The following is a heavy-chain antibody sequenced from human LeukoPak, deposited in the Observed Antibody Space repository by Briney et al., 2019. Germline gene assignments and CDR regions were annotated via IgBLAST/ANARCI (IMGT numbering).Heavy chain of an antibody. CDR2: IYYSGST. D-gene: IGHD2-15*01. V-gene: IGHV4-59*01. CDR3: AREQVAASDYYYYGMDV. J-gene: IGHJ6*02. Sequence: SETLSLTCTVSGGSISSYYWSWIRQPPGKGLEWTGYIYYSGSTNYNPSLKSRVTISVDTSKNQFSLKLSSVTAADTAVYYCAREQVAASDYYYYGMDVWGQGTTVTVSS. CDR1: GGSISSYY.